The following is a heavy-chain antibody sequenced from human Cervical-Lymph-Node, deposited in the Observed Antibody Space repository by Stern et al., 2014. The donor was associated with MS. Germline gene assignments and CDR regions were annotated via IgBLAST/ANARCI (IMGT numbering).Heavy chain of an antibody. Sequence: EVQLVESGGGSVQPGRSLRLSCAASGFTFDDCAMHWVRQAPGKGLEWVSGISWNSNNIGYADSVRGRFTISRDNAKNSLYLQMNGLRPEDTALYYCAKDISVRHYYFDSWGEGTLVTVSS. CDR2: ISWNSNNI. J-gene: IGHJ4*02. V-gene: IGHV3-9*01. CDR3: AKDISVRHYYFDS. D-gene: IGHD4-17*01. CDR1: GFTFDDCA.